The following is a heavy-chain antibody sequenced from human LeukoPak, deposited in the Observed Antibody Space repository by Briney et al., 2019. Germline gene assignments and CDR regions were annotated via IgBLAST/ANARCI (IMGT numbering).Heavy chain of an antibody. CDR2: ISAYNGNT. CDR3: ARVDGGYNFDY. J-gene: IGHJ4*02. D-gene: IGHD4-23*01. CDR1: GYSFTSYG. Sequence: ASVKVSGKASGYSFTSYGISWVRQAPGQRLEWMGWISAYNGNTNYAQKLQGRVTMTTDTSTSTAYMELRSLRSDDTAVYYCARVDGGYNFDYWGQGTLVTVSS. V-gene: IGHV1-18*01.